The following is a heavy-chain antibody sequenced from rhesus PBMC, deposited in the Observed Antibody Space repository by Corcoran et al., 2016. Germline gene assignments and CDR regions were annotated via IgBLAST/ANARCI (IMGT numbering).Heavy chain of an antibody. Sequence: QVQLQESGPGLVKSSETLSLPCTVSGVSIGNSWWSWIRRSPGKGLEWIGEINANSGRNNNNPSRKMRVTFSRDASKNQLSLRLSSMTPADTAVYYSAKNAVGTTNNYGLNSWGQGVVVTVSS. J-gene: IGHJ6*01. D-gene: IGHD1-44*01. CDR3: AKNAVGTTNNYGLNS. CDR1: GVSIGNSW. V-gene: IGHV4-80*01. CDR2: INANSGRN.